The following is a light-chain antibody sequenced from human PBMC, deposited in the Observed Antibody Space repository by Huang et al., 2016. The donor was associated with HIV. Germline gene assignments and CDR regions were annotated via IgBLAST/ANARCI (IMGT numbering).Light chain of an antibody. Sequence: EIVLTQSPGTLSLSPGERATLSCRASQSVSNYLAWYQQKPGQAPRLLIYGASSRATAIPDMFSGSGSGTDFTLTISRREPEDFAFYYCQQYGGSPLTFGGGIKVETK. V-gene: IGKV3-20*01. J-gene: IGKJ4*01. CDR2: GAS. CDR1: QSVSNY. CDR3: QQYGGSPLT.